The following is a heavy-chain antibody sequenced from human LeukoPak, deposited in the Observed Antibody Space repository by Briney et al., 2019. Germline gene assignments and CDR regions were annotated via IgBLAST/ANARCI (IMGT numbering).Heavy chain of an antibody. CDR1: GGSISSGGYY. J-gene: IGHJ4*02. Sequence: SESLSLTCTVSGGSISSGGYYWSWIRHHPGKCLEWIGYIYYSGSTYYNPSLKSRVTISVDTSKNQFSLKLSSVTAADTAVYYCAREGTAGSLDYWGQGTLVTVSS. V-gene: IGHV4-31*03. CDR2: IYYSGST. CDR3: AREGTAGSLDY. D-gene: IGHD6-13*01.